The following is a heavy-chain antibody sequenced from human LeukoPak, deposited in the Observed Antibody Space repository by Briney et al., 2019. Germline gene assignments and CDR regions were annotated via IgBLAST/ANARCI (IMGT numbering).Heavy chain of an antibody. CDR1: GFTFSSDW. V-gene: IGHV3-74*01. CDR2: INTDGSGSGT. CDR3: ARGRYYTMDV. Sequence: PGGSLRLSCVASGFTFSSDWMHWVRQAPGKGLVWVSRINTDGSGSGTSYADSVKGRFTISRDNAKNTLYLQMNSLRAEDTAVYYCARGRYYTMDVWGQGTTVTVSS. J-gene: IGHJ6*02.